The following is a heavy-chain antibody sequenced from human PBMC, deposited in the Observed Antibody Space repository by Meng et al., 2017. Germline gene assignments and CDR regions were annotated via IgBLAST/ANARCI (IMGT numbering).Heavy chain of an antibody. CDR1: GYTFTGYY. J-gene: IGHJ4*02. CDR2: INPNSGGT. CDR3: AREKYYYDSSGLEDY. V-gene: IGHV1-2*06. Sequence: QGQLGQFGREVKKPGASVKVSCKASGYTFTGYYMHWVRQAPGQGLEWMGRINPNSGGTNYAQKFQGRVTMTRDTSISTAYMELSRLRSDDTAVYHCAREKYYYDSSGLEDYWGQGTLVTVSS. D-gene: IGHD3-22*01.